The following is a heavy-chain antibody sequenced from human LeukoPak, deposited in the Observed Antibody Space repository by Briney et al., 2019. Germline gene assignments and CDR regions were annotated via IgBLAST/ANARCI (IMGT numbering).Heavy chain of an antibody. J-gene: IGHJ4*02. D-gene: IGHD3-22*01. V-gene: IGHV3-21*01. CDR1: GFTFSSYS. Sequence: GSLRLSCAASGFTFSSYSMNWVRQAPGKGLEWVSSISSSSSYIYYADSVKGRFTISRDNAKNSLYLQMNSLRAEDTAVYYCASRGYYYDSSGYRSSGKIDYWGQGTLVTVSS. CDR2: ISSSSSYI. CDR3: ASRGYYYDSSGYRSSGKIDY.